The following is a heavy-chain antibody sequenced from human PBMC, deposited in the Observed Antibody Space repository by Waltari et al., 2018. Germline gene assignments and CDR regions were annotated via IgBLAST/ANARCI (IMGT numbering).Heavy chain of an antibody. Sequence: QVQLQESGPGLVKPSETLSLTCAVSGYSISSGYYWGWIRQPPGKGLEWIGSIYHSGSTYYNPSLKSRVTISVDTSKNQFSLKLSSVTAADTAVYYCARRTVTSRIDYWGQGTLVTVSS. CDR3: ARRTVTSRIDY. D-gene: IGHD4-17*01. J-gene: IGHJ4*02. V-gene: IGHV4-38-2*01. CDR2: IYHSGST. CDR1: GYSISSGYY.